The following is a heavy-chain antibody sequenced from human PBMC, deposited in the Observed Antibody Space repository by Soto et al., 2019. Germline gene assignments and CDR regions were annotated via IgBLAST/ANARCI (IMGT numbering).Heavy chain of an antibody. Sequence: QPGGSLRLSCAASGFAFSSSAMHWVRQAPGKGLEWVAVISYDGSNKYYADSVKGRFTISRDNSKNTLYLQMNSLRAEDTAVYYCAKDRSQMVYAPPLLYGMDVWGQGTTVTVSS. CDR1: GFAFSSSA. CDR3: AKDRSQMVYAPPLLYGMDV. CDR2: ISYDGSNK. V-gene: IGHV3-30*18. D-gene: IGHD2-8*01. J-gene: IGHJ6*02.